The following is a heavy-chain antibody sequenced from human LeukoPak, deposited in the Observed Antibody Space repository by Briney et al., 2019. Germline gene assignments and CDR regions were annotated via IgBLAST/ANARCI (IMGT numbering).Heavy chain of an antibody. CDR1: GGSISSGSYY. Sequence: PSETLSLTCTVSGGSISSGSYYWSWIRQPAGKGLEWIGRIYTSGSTNYNPSLKSRVTISVDTSKNQFSLKLSSVTAADTAVYYCARAGGSFYYYYYYMDVWGKGTTVTISS. CDR2: IYTSGST. J-gene: IGHJ6*03. CDR3: ARAGGSFYYYYYYMDV. V-gene: IGHV4-61*02. D-gene: IGHD2-15*01.